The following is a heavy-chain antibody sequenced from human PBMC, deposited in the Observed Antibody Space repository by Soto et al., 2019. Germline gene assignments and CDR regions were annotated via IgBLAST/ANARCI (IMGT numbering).Heavy chain of an antibody. J-gene: IGHJ4*02. CDR1: GFTFSSYW. CDR3: AREGPTYNFDH. D-gene: IGHD1-1*01. V-gene: IGHV3-7*01. Sequence: GGSLRLSCAASGFTFSSYWMHWVRQAPGKGLVWVANIKQDGGEKYYVDSVKGRFIISRDNARNTLYLQVSFLRVEDTAIYYCAREGPTYNFDHWGQGTPVTVSS. CDR2: IKQDGGEK.